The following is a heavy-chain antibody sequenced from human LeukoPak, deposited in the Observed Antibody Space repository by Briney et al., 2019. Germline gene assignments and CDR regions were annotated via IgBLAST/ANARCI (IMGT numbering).Heavy chain of an antibody. CDR2: SQNIDKSYIA. Sequence: GGSLRLSCAVSGFTFSDYFMDWVRQAPGKGLEWVGRSQNIDKSYIAEYAPSVRGRFTISRDESKNSLHLQMNSLKIEDTAVYYCARVCYETSDCGPWGQGTLVTVSS. D-gene: IGHD2-21*02. CDR1: GFTFSDYF. V-gene: IGHV3-72*01. J-gene: IGHJ5*02. CDR3: ARVCYETSDCGP.